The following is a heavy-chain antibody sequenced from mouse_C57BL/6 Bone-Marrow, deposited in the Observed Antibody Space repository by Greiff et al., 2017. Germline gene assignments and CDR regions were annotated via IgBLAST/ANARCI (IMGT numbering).Heavy chain of an antibody. D-gene: IGHD1-1*01. CDR3: ARADYYGSSSYYYAMDY. Sequence: EVQLQESGPGLVKPSQSLSLTCSVTGYSITSGYYWNWIRQFPGNKLEWMGYISYDGSNNYNPSLKNRISITRDTSKNQFFLKLNSLTTEDTATYYWARADYYGSSSYYYAMDYWGQGTSVTVSS. J-gene: IGHJ4*01. V-gene: IGHV3-6*01. CDR1: GYSITSGYY. CDR2: ISYDGSN.